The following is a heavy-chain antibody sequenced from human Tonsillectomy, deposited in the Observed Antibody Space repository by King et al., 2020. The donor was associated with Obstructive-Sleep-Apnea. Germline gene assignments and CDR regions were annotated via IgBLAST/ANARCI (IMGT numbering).Heavy chain of an antibody. CDR1: GGSISSYY. Sequence: QLQESGPGLVKPSETLSLTCTVSGGSISSYYWSWIRQPAGKGLEWIGRIYTSGSTNYTPSLKSRVTMSVDTSKNQFSLKLSPGTAAATAVYYCARVGETTYYYYGMDVWGQGTTVTVSS. CDR2: IYTSGST. V-gene: IGHV4-4*07. D-gene: IGHD1-26*01. CDR3: ARVGETTYYYYGMDV. J-gene: IGHJ6*02.